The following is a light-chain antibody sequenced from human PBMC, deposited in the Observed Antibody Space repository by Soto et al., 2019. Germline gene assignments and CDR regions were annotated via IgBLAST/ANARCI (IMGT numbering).Light chain of an antibody. Sequence: DRVTITCRASQDVSGYVAWYQQKPGKPPRLLIYAASTLQTGVPSRFSGSGSGTDFTLSINSLQPEDFATYYCQQAYSFPITFGQGTRLEIK. V-gene: IGKV1D-12*01. J-gene: IGKJ5*01. CDR3: QQAYSFPIT. CDR2: AAS. CDR1: QDVSGY.